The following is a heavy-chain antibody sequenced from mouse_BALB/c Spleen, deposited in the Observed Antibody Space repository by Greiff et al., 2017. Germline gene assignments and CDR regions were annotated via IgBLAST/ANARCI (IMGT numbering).Heavy chain of an antibody. J-gene: IGHJ4*01. V-gene: IGHV5-4*02. CDR1: GFTFSDYY. CDR2: ISYGGSYT. Sequence: EVQVVESGGGLVKPGGSLKLSCAASGFTFSDYYMYWVRQTPEKRLEWVATISYGGSYTYYPDSVKGRFTISRDNAKNNLYLQMSSLKSKDTAMYYYARDRYEGNYYAMDYWGQGTSVTVSS. CDR3: ARDRYEGNYYAMDY. D-gene: IGHD2-12*01.